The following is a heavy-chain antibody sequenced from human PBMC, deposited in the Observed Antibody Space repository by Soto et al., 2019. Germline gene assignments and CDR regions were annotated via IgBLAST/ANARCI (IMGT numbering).Heavy chain of an antibody. CDR3: ARQAGYSTGRRDY. J-gene: IGHJ4*02. Sequence: QVQLQESGPGLVKPSETLSLTCTVSGGSISSYYWSWIRQPPGKALEYIGYIYDSGSTNYNPSLNSRVTISIDTSKNQFSLKLSSVTAADTAVYYCARQAGYSTGRRDYWGQGILVTVSS. CDR2: IYDSGST. D-gene: IGHD6-19*01. CDR1: GGSISSYY. V-gene: IGHV4-59*01.